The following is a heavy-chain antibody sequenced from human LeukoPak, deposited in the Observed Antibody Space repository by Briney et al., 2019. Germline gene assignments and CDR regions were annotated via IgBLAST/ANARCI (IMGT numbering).Heavy chain of an antibody. CDR1: GGSISSYC. Sequence: SETLSLTCTVSGGSISSYCWSWIRQPPGKGLEWIGYIYYSGSTNYNPSLKSRVTISVDTSKNQFSLKLSSVTAADTAVYYCAGVGGNSGYWGQGTLVTVSS. J-gene: IGHJ4*02. V-gene: IGHV4-59*01. D-gene: IGHD4-23*01. CDR3: AGVGGNSGY. CDR2: IYYSGST.